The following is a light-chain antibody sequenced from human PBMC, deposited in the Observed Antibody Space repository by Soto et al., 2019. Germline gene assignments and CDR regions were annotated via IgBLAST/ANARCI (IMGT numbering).Light chain of an antibody. CDR3: CSYTSTYTLV. Sequence: QAVMTQPPSVSAAPGQKVTISCSGSSSNIGGNSVSWYQQLPGTAPKLLIFEVIDRPSGVSDRFSGSKSGNTASLTISGLQPEDEADYYCCSYTSTYTLVFGGGTKLTVL. CDR2: EVI. CDR1: SSNIGGNS. J-gene: IGLJ3*02. V-gene: IGLV1-51*01.